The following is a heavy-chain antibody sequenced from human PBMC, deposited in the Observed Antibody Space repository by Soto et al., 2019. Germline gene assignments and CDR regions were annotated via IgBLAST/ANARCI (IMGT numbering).Heavy chain of an antibody. Sequence: PSETLSLTCTVSGGSISSYYWSWIRQPPGKGLEWIGYIYYSGSTHYNPALKSRVTISVDTSKNQFCLKLSSVTAADTAVYYCASERRIQLSYGMDVWCQGTTGTVS. CDR3: ASERRIQLSYGMDV. CDR2: IYYSGST. D-gene: IGHD5-18*01. J-gene: IGHJ6*02. CDR1: GGSISSYY. V-gene: IGHV4-59*01.